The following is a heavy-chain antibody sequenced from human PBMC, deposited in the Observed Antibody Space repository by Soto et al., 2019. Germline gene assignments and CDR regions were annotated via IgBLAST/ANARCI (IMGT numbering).Heavy chain of an antibody. CDR2: INPGNGNT. CDR1: GYTFMTYA. CDR3: ARVRMLWYGELSH. D-gene: IGHD3-10*01. Sequence: QVQLVQSGAEVKKPGASVKISCKTSGYTFMTYALHWERQAPGQRPEWMGWINPGNGNTEYSQKLQGRVTITRDTSARTVFMEVANMTSEDTAVYYCARVRMLWYGELSHWGKGTQVIVSA. J-gene: IGHJ4*02. V-gene: IGHV1-3*01.